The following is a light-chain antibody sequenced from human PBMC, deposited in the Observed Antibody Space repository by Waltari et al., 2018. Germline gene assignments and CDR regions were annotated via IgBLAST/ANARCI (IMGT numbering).Light chain of an antibody. V-gene: IGKV3-11*01. CDR2: DAS. J-gene: IGKJ2*03. Sequence: EIVLTQYPATLSLFPGDRATLSCRASQTVGTFLAWYKQKPGQAPRLPIYDASNRATGIPARFSGSGSGTDFTLTISSLEPGDSAVYYCQQRSDRPPVSFGQGTKLEIK. CDR1: QTVGTF. CDR3: QQRSDRPPVS.